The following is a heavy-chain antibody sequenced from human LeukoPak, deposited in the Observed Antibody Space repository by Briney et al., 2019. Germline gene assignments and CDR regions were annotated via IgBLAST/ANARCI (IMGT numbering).Heavy chain of an antibody. CDR3: ARDRESYSGYDFNAFDI. D-gene: IGHD5-12*01. V-gene: IGHV1-69*13. J-gene: IGHJ3*02. CDR1: GGIFSTYA. CDR2: IIPIFGTA. Sequence: SVKVSCKASGGIFSTYAISWVRQAPGQGLEWMGGIIPIFGTANYAQKFQGRVTITADESTSTAYMELSSLRSEDTAVYYCARDRESYSGYDFNAFDIWGQGTMVTVSS.